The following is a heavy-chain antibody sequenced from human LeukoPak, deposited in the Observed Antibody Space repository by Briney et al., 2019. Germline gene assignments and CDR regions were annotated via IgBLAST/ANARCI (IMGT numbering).Heavy chain of an antibody. J-gene: IGHJ4*02. Sequence: PSETLSLTCTVSGGSISSSSYYWGWIRQPPGKGLEWIGRIYTSGSTNYNPSLKSRVTMSVDTSKNQFSLKLSSVTAADTAVYYCTRGAGWLIDYWGQGILVTVSS. D-gene: IGHD3-16*01. CDR3: TRGAGWLIDY. CDR2: IYTSGST. V-gene: IGHV4-61*05. CDR1: GGSISSSSYY.